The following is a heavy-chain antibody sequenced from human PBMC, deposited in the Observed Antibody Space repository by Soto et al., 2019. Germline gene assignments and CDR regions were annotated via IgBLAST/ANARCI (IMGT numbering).Heavy chain of an antibody. J-gene: IGHJ5*02. CDR2: INHSGST. Sequence: SETLSLTCAVYGGSFSGYYWSWIRQPPGKGLEWIGEINHSGSTNYNPSLKSRVTISVDTSKNQFSLKLSSVTAADTAVYYCARNFYYIVVVPAASTTKYNWFDPWGQGTLVTVSS. D-gene: IGHD2-2*01. CDR1: GGSFSGYY. V-gene: IGHV4-34*01. CDR3: ARNFYYIVVVPAASTTKYNWFDP.